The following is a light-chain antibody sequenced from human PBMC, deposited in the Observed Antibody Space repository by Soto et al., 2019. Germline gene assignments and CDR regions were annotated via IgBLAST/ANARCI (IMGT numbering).Light chain of an antibody. V-gene: IGLV1-40*01. J-gene: IGLJ1*01. CDR1: SSNIGARFD. CDR2: VNT. CDR3: QSYDSSLAGFV. Sequence: QSALTQPPSVSGAPGQRVTISCTGSSSNIGARFDVHWYRHLPGTAPKLLISVNTNGPSGVADRFSGSKSGTSASLAISGFRAEDEADYYCQSYDSSLAGFVFGTGTKVTVL.